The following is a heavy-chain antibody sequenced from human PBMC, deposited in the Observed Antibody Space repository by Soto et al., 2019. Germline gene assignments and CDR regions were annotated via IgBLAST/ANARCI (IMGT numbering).Heavy chain of an antibody. V-gene: IGHV1-46*01. CDR2: INPSGGST. Sequence: ASVKVSCKASGYTFTSYDMHWVRQAPGQGLEWMGIINPSGGSTSYAQKFQGRVTMTRDTSTSTVYMELSSLRSEDTAVYYCARDYYDSSAGDAFDIWGQGTMVTVSS. CDR1: GYTFTSYD. D-gene: IGHD3-22*01. CDR3: ARDYYDSSAGDAFDI. J-gene: IGHJ3*02.